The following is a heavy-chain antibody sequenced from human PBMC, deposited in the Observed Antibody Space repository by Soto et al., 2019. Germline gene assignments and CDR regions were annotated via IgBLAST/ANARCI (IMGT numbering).Heavy chain of an antibody. D-gene: IGHD6-19*01. CDR3: ARGLAVAYSPALL. CDR2: IDPGGGRT. Sequence: GASVKVSCKASGYTFTSYYIHWVRQAPGQGLEWMGLIDPGGGRTSYAQHLHGRVTMTRDTSTSTAYMELSGLRFEDTALYYCARGLAVAYSPALLWGQGTLVTVSS. J-gene: IGHJ4*02. CDR1: GYTFTSYY. V-gene: IGHV1-46*01.